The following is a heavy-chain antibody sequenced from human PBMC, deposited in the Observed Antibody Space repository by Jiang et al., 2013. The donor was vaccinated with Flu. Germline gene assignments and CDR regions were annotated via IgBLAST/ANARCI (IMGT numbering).Heavy chain of an antibody. CDR2: IYYSGST. CDR1: SISSSSYV. CDR3: ARALLYNYYYYGMDV. Sequence: SISSSSYVLGLDPPAPTEGAGVDWSIYYSGSTYYNPSLKSRVTISVDTSKNQFSLKLSSVTAADTAVYYCARALLYNYYYYGMDVWGKGTTVTVSS. D-gene: IGHD5-24*01. V-gene: IGHV4-39*07. J-gene: IGHJ6*04.